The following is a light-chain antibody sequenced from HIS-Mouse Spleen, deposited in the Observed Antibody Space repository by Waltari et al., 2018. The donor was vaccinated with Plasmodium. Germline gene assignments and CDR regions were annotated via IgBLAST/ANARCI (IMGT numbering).Light chain of an antibody. CDR1: QRISSW. CDR2: KAS. J-gene: IGKJ1*01. CDR3: QQYNSYSWT. V-gene: IGKV1-5*03. Sequence: DIQMTQSPSTLSASVGDRVTITCRASQRISSWLAWYQQKPGKAPKLLIYKASILESGVPSRFSGSGSGTEFTLTISSLQPDDFATYYCQQYNSYSWTFGQGTKVEIK.